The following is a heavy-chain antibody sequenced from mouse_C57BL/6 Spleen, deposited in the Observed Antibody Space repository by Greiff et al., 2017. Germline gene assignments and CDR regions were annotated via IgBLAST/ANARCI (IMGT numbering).Heavy chain of an antibody. J-gene: IGHJ1*03. CDR3: ARRGSSYDWYFDV. D-gene: IGHD1-1*01. Sequence: QVQLQQPGAELVRPGSSVKLSCKASGYTFPSYWKHWVKQRPIQGLEWIGNIDPSDSEPHYNQKFKDKATLTVDKSSSPAYIQLSSLTSEDSAVYYCARRGSSYDWYFDVWGTGTTVTVSS. CDR1: GYTFPSYW. CDR2: IDPSDSEP. V-gene: IGHV1-52*01.